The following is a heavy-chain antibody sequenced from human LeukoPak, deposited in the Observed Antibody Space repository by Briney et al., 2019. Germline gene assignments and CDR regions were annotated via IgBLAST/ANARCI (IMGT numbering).Heavy chain of an antibody. CDR1: GYTFTSYG. CDR2: IIPIFGTA. V-gene: IGHV1-69*13. CDR3: ARAHLSCSGGSCLTGG. Sequence: ASVKVSCKASGYTFTSYGISWVRQTPGQGLEWMGGIIPIFGTANYAQKFQGRVTITADESTSTAYMELSSLRSEDTAVYYCARAHLSCSGGSCLTGGWGQGTLVTVSS. J-gene: IGHJ4*02. D-gene: IGHD2-15*01.